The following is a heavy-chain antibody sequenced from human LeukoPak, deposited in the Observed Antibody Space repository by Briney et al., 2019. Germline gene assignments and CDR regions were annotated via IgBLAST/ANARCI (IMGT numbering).Heavy chain of an antibody. D-gene: IGHD3-10*01. CDR1: GGSISSSSYY. CDR2: IYYSGST. Sequence: SETLSLTCTVSGGSISSSSYYWGWIRQPPGKGPEWIGIIYYSGSTYYNPSLKSRVTISVDTSKNQFSLKLSSVTAADTAVYYCARLVRGDTYYNYYMDVWGKGTTVTISS. J-gene: IGHJ6*03. CDR3: ARLVRGDTYYNYYMDV. V-gene: IGHV4-39*01.